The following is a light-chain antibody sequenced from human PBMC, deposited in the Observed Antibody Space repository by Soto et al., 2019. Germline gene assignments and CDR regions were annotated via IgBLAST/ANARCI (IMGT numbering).Light chain of an antibody. V-gene: IGKV1-5*01. CDR2: DAS. Sequence: IQMTQSPSNLSASVGDRVTITCRASHNIERWMAWYQQKPGKAPSLLIFDASTLHSGVPSRFSGSGSGTDFTLTISSLQPDDFATYYCQQFAISTTFGQGTKVEVK. CDR3: QQFAISTT. J-gene: IGKJ1*01. CDR1: HNIERW.